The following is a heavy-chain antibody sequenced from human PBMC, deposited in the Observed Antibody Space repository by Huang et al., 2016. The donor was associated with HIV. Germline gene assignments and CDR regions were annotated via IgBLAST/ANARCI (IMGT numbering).Heavy chain of an antibody. J-gene: IGHJ2*01. CDR1: GGSINSYY. D-gene: IGHD3-22*01. CDR2: IHFSGST. CDR3: ARNYYDNVDWYFDL. V-gene: IGHV4-59*01. Sequence: QVQLQESGPGLVKPSETLSLTCTVSGGSINSYYWSWIRQPPGKGLEWIGYIHFSGSTIYNPTLKRRVTISVDTSKNQFCLKLSSVTAADTAMYYCARNYYDNVDWYFDLWGRGTLVTVSS.